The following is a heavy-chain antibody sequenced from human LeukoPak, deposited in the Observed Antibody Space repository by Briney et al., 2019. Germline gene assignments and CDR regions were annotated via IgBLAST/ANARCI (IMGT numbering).Heavy chain of an antibody. J-gene: IGHJ4*02. CDR3: ARGQKRGRYYYDSSGYFFDY. V-gene: IGHV1-18*01. D-gene: IGHD3-22*01. CDR2: ISAYNGNT. Sequence: ASVKVSCKASGYTFTSYGISWVRQAPGQGLEWMGWISAYNGNTNYAQKLQGRVTMTTDTSTSTAYMELRSLRSDDTAVYYCARGQKRGRYYYDSSGYFFDYWGQGTLVTVSS. CDR1: GYTFTSYG.